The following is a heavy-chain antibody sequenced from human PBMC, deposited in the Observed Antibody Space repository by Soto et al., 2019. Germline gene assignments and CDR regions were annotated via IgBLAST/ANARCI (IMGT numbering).Heavy chain of an antibody. D-gene: IGHD3-22*01. CDR2: IYHDGST. CDR1: GGSISINGYS. J-gene: IGHJ4*02. V-gene: IGHV4-30-2*01. CDR3: ARGDSSGWDY. Sequence: QLQLQESGSGLVKPSQTLSLTCAVSGGSISINGYSWSWIRQPPGEGLEWIGYIYHDGSTNYNPSLKSRDTISVDRSKNHFSLKLRSVTAADSAVYYCARGDSSGWDYWGQGTLVAVSS.